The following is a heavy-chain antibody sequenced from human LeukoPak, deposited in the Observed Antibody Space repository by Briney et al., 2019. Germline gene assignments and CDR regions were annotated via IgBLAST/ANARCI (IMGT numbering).Heavy chain of an antibody. CDR2: INHSGST. V-gene: IGHV4-34*01. D-gene: IGHD3-10*01. CDR1: GGSFSGYY. CDR3: ARAARELLWFGELLGNFDY. Sequence: SETLSLTCAVYGGSFSGYYWSWLRQPPGKGLEWVGEINHSGSTNYNPSLKSRVTISVEKSKKQFSLKLSSVPAADTAVYYCARAARELLWFGELLGNFDYWGQGTLVTVSS. J-gene: IGHJ4*02.